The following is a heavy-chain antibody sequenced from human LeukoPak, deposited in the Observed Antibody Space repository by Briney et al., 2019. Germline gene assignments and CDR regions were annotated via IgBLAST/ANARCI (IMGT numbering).Heavy chain of an antibody. J-gene: IGHJ4*02. CDR2: INPNSGGT. D-gene: IGHD2-2*01. V-gene: IGHV1-2*02. Sequence: ASVKVSCKTSVYRFTDYFMHWVRQAPGQGLEWTGWINPNSGGTNYAQKFQGRVTMTRDKSSSTAYMELSRLISDDTAVYSCARDLGIYCASTSCPSDYWGQGTLVTVSS. CDR1: VYRFTDYF. CDR3: ARDLGIYCASTSCPSDY.